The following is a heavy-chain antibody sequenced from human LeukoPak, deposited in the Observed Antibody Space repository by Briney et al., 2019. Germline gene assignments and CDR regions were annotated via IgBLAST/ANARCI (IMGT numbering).Heavy chain of an antibody. V-gene: IGHV4-31*03. J-gene: IGHJ4*02. CDR2: IYYSGSA. D-gene: IGHD3-9*01. CDR3: AREIRYGASDY. CDR1: GGSISSGGYY. Sequence: SETLSLTGTVSGGSISSGGYYWSWSRQHPGKGLEWIGYIYYSGSAYYNPSLKSRVTISVDTSKNQFSLKPSSVTAADTAVYYCAREIRYGASDYWGQGTLVTVSS.